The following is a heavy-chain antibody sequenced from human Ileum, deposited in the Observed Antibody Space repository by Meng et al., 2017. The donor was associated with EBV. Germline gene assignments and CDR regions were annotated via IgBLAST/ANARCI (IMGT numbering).Heavy chain of an antibody. CDR3: AQNAFQSASGIPAH. CDR2: SYPGGTN. J-gene: IGHJ4*02. Sequence: EKLHEGGPGVVRPSGTLPLTCTVSVDSFTGSYWGSWGRQSPATGLALNGGSYPGGTNYYNPSLKSRVTISYDKSSNQFTLNLIHVTAADAAVYYCAQNAFQSASGIPAHWGQGTLVTVSS. CDR1: VDSFTGSYW. D-gene: IGHD1-14*01. V-gene: IGHV4-4*02.